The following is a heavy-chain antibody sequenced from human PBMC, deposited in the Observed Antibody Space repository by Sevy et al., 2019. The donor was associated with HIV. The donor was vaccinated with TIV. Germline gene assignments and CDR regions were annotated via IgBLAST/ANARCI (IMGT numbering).Heavy chain of an antibody. CDR1: GGSISSYY. V-gene: IGHV4-4*07. CDR3: ARGHRARGDYYYYYMDV. D-gene: IGHD4-17*01. CDR2: IYTSGST. Sequence: SETLSLTCTVSGGSISSYYWSWIRQPAGKGLEWIGRIYTSGSTNYNPSLKSRVTMSVDTSKNPFSLKLSSVTAADTAVYYCARGHRARGDYYYYYMDVWGKGTTVTVSS. J-gene: IGHJ6*03.